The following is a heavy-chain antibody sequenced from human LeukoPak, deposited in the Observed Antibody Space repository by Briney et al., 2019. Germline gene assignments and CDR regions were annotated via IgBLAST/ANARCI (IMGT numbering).Heavy chain of an antibody. CDR2: MYYSGST. V-gene: IGHV4-59*01. CDR1: GGSMRTYY. D-gene: IGHD6-6*01. CDR3: AREYSSSYYFDY. Sequence: SETLSLTCTVSGGSMRTYYWSWIRQPAGKGLEWIGYMYYSGSTNYNPSLKSRVTISVDAPKNQFSLRLSSVTAADTAVYYCAREYSSSYYFDYWGQGTLVTVSS. J-gene: IGHJ4*02.